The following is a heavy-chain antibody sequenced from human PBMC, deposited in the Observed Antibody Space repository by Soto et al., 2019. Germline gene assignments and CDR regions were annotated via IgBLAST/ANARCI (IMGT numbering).Heavy chain of an antibody. Sequence: GGSLRLSCVGSGFIFEDFAMNWVRQVPGKGLEWVSGISWNSATLAYADSVKGRFIVSRDNAKNTLYLQMNSLRPEDAALYYCAKDVGSYYYDTSAYLYDYWGQGTLVTVSS. J-gene: IGHJ4*02. V-gene: IGHV3-9*01. CDR2: ISWNSATL. D-gene: IGHD3-22*01. CDR1: GFIFEDFA. CDR3: AKDVGSYYYDTSAYLYDY.